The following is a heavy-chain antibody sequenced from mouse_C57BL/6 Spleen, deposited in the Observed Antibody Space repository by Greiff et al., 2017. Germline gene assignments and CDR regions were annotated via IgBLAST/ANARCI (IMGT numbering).Heavy chain of an antibody. V-gene: IGHV3-6*01. D-gene: IGHD2-2*01. CDR1: GYSITSGYY. CDR3: ARGENGYDGAWFAY. CDR2: ISYDGSN. J-gene: IGHJ3*01. Sequence: VQLQQSGPGLVKPSQSLSLTCSVTGYSITSGYYWNWIRQFPGNKLEWMGYISYDGSNNYNPSLKNRISITRDTSKNQFFLKLNSVTTEDTATYYCARGENGYDGAWFAYWGQGTLVTVSA.